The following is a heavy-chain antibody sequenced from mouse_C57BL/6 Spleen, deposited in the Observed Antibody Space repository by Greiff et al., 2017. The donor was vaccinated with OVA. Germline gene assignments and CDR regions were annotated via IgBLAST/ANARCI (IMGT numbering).Heavy chain of an antibody. CDR3: AKSPLITTVVAHYYAMDY. V-gene: IGHV2-3*01. Sequence: QVQLQQSGPGLVAPSQSLSITCTVSGFSLTSYGVSWVRQPPGNGLEWLGVIWGDGSTNYHSALISRLSISKDNSKSQVFLKLNSLQTDDTATYYCAKSPLITTVVAHYYAMDYWGQGTSVTVSS. CDR1: GFSLTSYG. J-gene: IGHJ4*01. CDR2: IWGDGST. D-gene: IGHD1-1*01.